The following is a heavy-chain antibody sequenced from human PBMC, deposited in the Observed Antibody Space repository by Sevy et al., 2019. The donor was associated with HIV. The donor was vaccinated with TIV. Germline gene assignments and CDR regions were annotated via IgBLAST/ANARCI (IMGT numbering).Heavy chain of an antibody. J-gene: IGHJ4*02. CDR3: ATLGGSSSWYGDTYYFDY. V-gene: IGHV3-21*01. CDR1: GFTFSSYS. CDR2: ISSSSSYI. Sequence: GGSLRLSCAASGFTFSSYSMSWVRQAPGKGLEWVSSISSSSSYIYYADSVKGRFTISRDNAKNSLYLQMNSLRAEDTAVYYCATLGGSSSWYGDTYYFDYWGQGTLVTVSS. D-gene: IGHD6-13*01.